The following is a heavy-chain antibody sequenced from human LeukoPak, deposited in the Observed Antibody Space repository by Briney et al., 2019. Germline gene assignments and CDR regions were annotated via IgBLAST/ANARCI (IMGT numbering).Heavy chain of an antibody. CDR2: ISSSSTTI. J-gene: IGHJ6*03. Sequence: GGSLRLSCAASGFTFSSYSMNWVRQAPGKGLEWVSYISSSSTTIYYADSVKGRFTISRDNAKNSLYLQMNSLRDEDTAVYYCVYRASCLSGMDVWGKGTTVTVSS. CDR1: GFTFSSYS. V-gene: IGHV3-48*02. CDR3: VYRASCLSGMDV. D-gene: IGHD2-2*01.